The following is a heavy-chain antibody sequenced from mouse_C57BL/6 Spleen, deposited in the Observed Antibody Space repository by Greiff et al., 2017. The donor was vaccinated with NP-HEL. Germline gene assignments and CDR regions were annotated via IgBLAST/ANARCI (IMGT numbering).Heavy chain of an antibody. CDR1: GFTFSDYY. J-gene: IGHJ4*01. V-gene: IGHV5-12*01. D-gene: IGHD1-1*01. Sequence: EVQLVESGGGLVQPGGSLKLSCAASGFTFSDYYMYWVRQTPEKRLEWVAYISNGGGSTYYPDTVKGRFTISRDNARNALYLQMSRLKSEDTAMYYCARQGSSSYDYAMDYWGQGTSVTVSS. CDR2: ISNGGGST. CDR3: ARQGSSSYDYAMDY.